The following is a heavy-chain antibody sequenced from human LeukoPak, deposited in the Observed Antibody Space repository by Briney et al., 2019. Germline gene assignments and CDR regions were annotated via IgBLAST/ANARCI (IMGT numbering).Heavy chain of an antibody. V-gene: IGHV4-59*08. CDR2: TSYSRTT. CDR3: AKLGHSDGWYLGAFDI. CDR1: GGSITGHY. D-gene: IGHD6-19*01. J-gene: IGHJ3*02. Sequence: SETLSLTCTVSGGSITGHYWNWIRQTPGMRLEWIGYTSYSRTTIYNSYFKGRATMSIDTSKNQLYLNLTSVTATGTAVYYCAKLGHSDGWYLGAFDIWGQGTAVIVSS.